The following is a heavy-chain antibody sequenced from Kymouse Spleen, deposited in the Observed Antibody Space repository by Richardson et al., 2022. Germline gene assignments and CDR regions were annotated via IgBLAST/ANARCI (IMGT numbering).Heavy chain of an antibody. J-gene: IGHJ5*02. V-gene: IGHV4-34*01. CDR1: GGSFSGYY. Sequence: QVQLQQWGAGLLKPSETLSLTCAVYGGSFSGYYWSWIRQPPGKGLEWIGEINHSGSTNYNPSLKSRVTISVDTSKNQFSLKLSSVTAADTAVYYCARGTPYDILTGYYKGQLVRPLGPGNPGHRLL. CDR2: INHSGST. CDR3: ARGTPYDILTGYYKGQLVRP. D-gene: IGHD3-9*01.